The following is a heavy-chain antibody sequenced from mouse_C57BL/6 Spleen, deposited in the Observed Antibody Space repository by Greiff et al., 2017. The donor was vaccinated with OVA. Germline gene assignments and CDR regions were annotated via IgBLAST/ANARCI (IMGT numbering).Heavy chain of an antibody. J-gene: IGHJ3*01. Sequence: VQLKESGGGLVQPGGSLTLSCAASGFTFSDYGMEWVRQAPRKGPGWVACISNLAYSIYYADTVTGRFTISRENAKNTLYLEMSSLRSEDTAMYYCARHLADDYDGFAYWGQGTLVTVSA. V-gene: IGHV5-15*01. D-gene: IGHD2-4*01. CDR3: ARHLADDYDGFAY. CDR1: GFTFSDYG. CDR2: ISNLAYSI.